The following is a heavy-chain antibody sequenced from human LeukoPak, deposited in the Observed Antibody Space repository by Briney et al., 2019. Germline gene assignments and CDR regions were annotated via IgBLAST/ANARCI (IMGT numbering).Heavy chain of an antibody. Sequence: SQTLSLTRAISGDSVSSNSAGWNWVRQSPSRGLEWLGSTYYKSKWHTYYAASVKSRIAINRDTTKNQFSLQLNSVTPEDTAVYYWARSTGPIDYWGQGTLVTVSS. CDR1: GDSVSSNSAG. D-gene: IGHD1-1*01. V-gene: IGHV6-1*01. CDR3: ARSTGPIDY. J-gene: IGHJ4*02. CDR2: TYYKSKWHT.